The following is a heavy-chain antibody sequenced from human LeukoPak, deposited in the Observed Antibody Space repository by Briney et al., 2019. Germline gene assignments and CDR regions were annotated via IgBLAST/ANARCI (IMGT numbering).Heavy chain of an antibody. V-gene: IGHV3-64*01. D-gene: IGHD3-10*01. CDR1: GFTFSYYA. J-gene: IGHJ6*02. CDR2: INTNGGST. Sequence: GGSLRLSCAASGFTFSYYAIHWVRQAPGKGLEYVSAINTNGGSTYYANSVKGRFTISRDNSKNTVYLQMGSLRAEDMAVYYCARGAYGSGSYYYYYGMDVWGQGTTVTVSS. CDR3: ARGAYGSGSYYYYYGMDV.